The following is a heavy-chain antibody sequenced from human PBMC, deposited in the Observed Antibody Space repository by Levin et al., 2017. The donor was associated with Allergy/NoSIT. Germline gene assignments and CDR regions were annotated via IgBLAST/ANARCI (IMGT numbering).Heavy chain of an antibody. J-gene: IGHJ3*02. CDR3: AVFSLRYGAFGI. Sequence: MTSETLSLTCAVYGGSFGGYYWSWIRQSPGKGLEWIGEISHRGFTTYNPSLESRVTMSVDTSRNQFSVRLNSVTAADTAMYYCAVFSLRYGAFGIWGQGTMVTVSS. CDR2: ISHRGFT. CDR1: GGSFGGYY. V-gene: IGHV4-34*01. D-gene: IGHD4-17*01.